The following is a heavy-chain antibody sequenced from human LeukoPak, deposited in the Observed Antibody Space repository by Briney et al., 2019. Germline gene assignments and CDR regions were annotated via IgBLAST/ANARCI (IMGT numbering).Heavy chain of an antibody. CDR2: ISGRGDST. CDR1: GFTFSSYA. J-gene: IGHJ4*02. D-gene: IGHD2-15*01. V-gene: IGHV3-23*01. CDR3: AKDKVEAAEAIDY. Sequence: GGSLRLSCAASGFTFSSYAVSWVRQAPGKGLEWVSAISGRGDSTYYADSVKGRFPISRDNSKNTLYLQMNSLRAEDTAVYYCAKDKVEAAEAIDYWGQGTLVTVSS.